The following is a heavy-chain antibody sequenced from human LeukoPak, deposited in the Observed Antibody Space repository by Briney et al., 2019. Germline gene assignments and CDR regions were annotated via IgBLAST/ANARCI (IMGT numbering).Heavy chain of an antibody. CDR1: GFTFSSYA. J-gene: IGHJ4*02. V-gene: IGHV3-64*01. CDR2: ISTNGGST. Sequence: GGSLRLSCAASGFTFSSYAMHGVRQTPGKGVEYVSAISTNGGSTYYANSVKGRFTISRDNSKNTLYLQMGSLRAEDMAVYFCARYCNGVTCYSGYDYWGQGTLVTVSS. CDR3: ARYCNGVTCYSGYDY. D-gene: IGHD2-15*01.